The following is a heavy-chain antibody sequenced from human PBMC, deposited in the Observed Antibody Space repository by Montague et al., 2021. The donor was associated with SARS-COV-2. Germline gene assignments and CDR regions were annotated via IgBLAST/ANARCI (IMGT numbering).Heavy chain of an antibody. Sequence: SETLSLTCTVSGGSISGYYWSWFRQSAGKGLEWIGRIYNSGSTSHNPSLKSRVTMSVDTSKNQFSLKLSSVTAADTAVYYCVRDQGRSNWNYPDYWGQGTLVTVPS. D-gene: IGHD1-20*01. CDR2: IYNSGST. J-gene: IGHJ4*02. CDR1: GGSISGYY. CDR3: VRDQGRSNWNYPDY. V-gene: IGHV4-4*07.